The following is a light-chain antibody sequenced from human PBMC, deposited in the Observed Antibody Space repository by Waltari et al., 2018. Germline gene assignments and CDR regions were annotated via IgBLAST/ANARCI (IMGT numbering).Light chain of an antibody. V-gene: IGKV3-20*01. Sequence: EIVLTQSPGNLSLSPGERATLSCRARQSFTRYLAWYQHKPGQAPRLLIYDASTRAAGIADRFSGSGFGTDFTLTISRLEPEDSAVYYCQHYVRLPVTFGQGTKGEIK. CDR1: QSFTRY. J-gene: IGKJ1*01. CDR3: QHYVRLPVT. CDR2: DAS.